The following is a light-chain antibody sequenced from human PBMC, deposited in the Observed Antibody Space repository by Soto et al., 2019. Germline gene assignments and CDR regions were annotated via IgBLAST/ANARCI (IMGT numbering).Light chain of an antibody. CDR3: QQSHDWPIT. J-gene: IGKJ5*01. Sequence: EIVMTQSPTTLSVSPGERATLSCRTSQTINSNLAWYQQKPGQAPRLLIYGASTRATGIPARFAGSGSGTDFTLTISSLQSEDFAVYYCQQSHDWPITFGQGTRLEIK. CDR1: QTINSN. V-gene: IGKV3-15*01. CDR2: GAS.